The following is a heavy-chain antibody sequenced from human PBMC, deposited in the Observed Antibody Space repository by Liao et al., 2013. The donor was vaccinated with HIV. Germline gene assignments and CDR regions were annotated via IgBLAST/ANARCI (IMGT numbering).Heavy chain of an antibody. CDR1: GGSISTYY. V-gene: IGHV4-59*01. CDR2: IYYSGST. D-gene: IGHD3-22*01. J-gene: IGHJ4*02. CDR3: ARGVNYYDSSGYLNY. Sequence: QVQLQESGPGLVKPSETLSLTCTVSGGSISTYYWSWIRQAPGKGLEWIGYIYYSGSTNYNPSLKSRVTISVDTSKNQFSLNLISVTAADTAVYYCARGVNYYDSSGYLNYWGQGTLVTVSS.